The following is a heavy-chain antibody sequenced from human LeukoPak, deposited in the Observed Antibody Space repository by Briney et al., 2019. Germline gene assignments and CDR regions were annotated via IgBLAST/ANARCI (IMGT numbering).Heavy chain of an antibody. D-gene: IGHD3-22*01. CDR1: GYSISSGYY. V-gene: IGHV4-38-2*02. J-gene: IGHJ4*02. CDR2: IYHSGST. CDR3: ARERGYYDSSGYYRGPTYFDY. Sequence: SETLSLTCTVSGYSISSGYYWGWSRQPPGKGLEWIGSIYHSGSTYYNPSLKSRVTISVDTSKNQFSLKLSSVTAADTAVYYCARERGYYDSSGYYRGPTYFDYWGQGTLVTVSS.